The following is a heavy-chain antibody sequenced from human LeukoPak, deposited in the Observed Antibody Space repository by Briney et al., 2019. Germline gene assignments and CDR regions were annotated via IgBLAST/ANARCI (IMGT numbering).Heavy chain of an antibody. D-gene: IGHD6-13*01. V-gene: IGHV3-30*02. CDR2: IRYDGSNK. J-gene: IGHJ4*02. Sequence: GGSLRLSCAASGLTFSSYGMHWVRQAPGKGLEWVAFIRYDGSNKYYADSVKGRFTISRDNSKNTLYLQMNSLRAEDTAVYYCAKPPPLVYIAAAGTYFDYWGQGTLVTVSS. CDR3: AKPPPLVYIAAAGTYFDY. CDR1: GLTFSSYG.